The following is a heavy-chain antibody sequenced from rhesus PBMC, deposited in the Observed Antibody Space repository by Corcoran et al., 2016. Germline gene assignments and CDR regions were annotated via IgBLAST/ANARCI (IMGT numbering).Heavy chain of an antibody. V-gene: IGHV4-169*02. CDR3: ASLYSGSWKFDY. Sequence: QLQLQESGPGLVQPSETLSVTCAVSGGSISSSYWSWIRQAPGKGLEWIGDINVSGSSTNYNPPLKSRVTLSVDTAKNQLSLKLSSVTAVDTAVYYCASLYSGSWKFDYWGQGVLVTVSS. CDR2: INVSGSST. CDR1: GGSISSSY. D-gene: IGHD6-25*01. J-gene: IGHJ4*01.